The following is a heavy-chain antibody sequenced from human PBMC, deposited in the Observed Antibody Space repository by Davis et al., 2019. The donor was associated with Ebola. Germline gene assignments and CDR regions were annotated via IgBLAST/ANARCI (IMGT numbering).Heavy chain of an antibody. CDR1: GGSVGSDY. J-gene: IGHJ6*02. CDR2: ISNGGRT. CDR3: ARDSRWLVPGTYYYYGMDV. Sequence: SETLSLTCSVSGGSVGSDYWSWIRQSPGKGLEWIAFISNGGRTIYNPSLRGRVTISIDTSKNQFSLEVRSVTAADTAVYYCARDSRWLVPGTYYYYGMDVWGQGTTVTVSS. D-gene: IGHD6-19*01. V-gene: IGHV4-59*02.